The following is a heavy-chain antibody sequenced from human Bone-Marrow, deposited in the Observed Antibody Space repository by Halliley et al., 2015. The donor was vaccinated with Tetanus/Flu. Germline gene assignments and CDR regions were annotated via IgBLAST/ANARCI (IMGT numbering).Heavy chain of an antibody. J-gene: IGHJ4*02. CDR3: ASTRDYSNFYFEA. V-gene: IGHV3-11*03. Sequence: LEWISYIRGDSRFTDYSDSAKGRFTISRDNAKNSLYLEMNSLRGDDTAVYFCASTRDYSNFYFEAWGQGSLVTVSS. D-gene: IGHD4-4*01. CDR2: IRGDSRFT.